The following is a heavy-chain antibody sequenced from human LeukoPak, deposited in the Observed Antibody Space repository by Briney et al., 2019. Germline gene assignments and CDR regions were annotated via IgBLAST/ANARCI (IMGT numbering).Heavy chain of an antibody. CDR2: ISPDGSSA. CDR1: GFTFSSYW. D-gene: IGHD3-10*01. J-gene: IGHJ4*02. CDR3: AKGVSRLLWFGEFEFDY. V-gene: IGHV3-74*01. Sequence: GGSLRLSCAASGFTFSSYWMHWVRQAPGKGLVWVSRISPDGSSALYADSVKGRFTISRDNSKNTLYLQMNSLRAEDTAVYYCAKGVSRLLWFGEFEFDYWGQGTLVTVSS.